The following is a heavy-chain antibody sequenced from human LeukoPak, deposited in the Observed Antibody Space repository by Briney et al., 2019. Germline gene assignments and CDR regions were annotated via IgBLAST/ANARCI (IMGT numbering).Heavy chain of an antibody. D-gene: IGHD5-24*01. CDR3: ARAATIFDY. CDR1: GFTFSSYE. Sequence: GGSLRLSCAVSGFTFSSYEMHGVRQAPGKGLEWVLYISSSGSTIYYADSVKGRFTISRDNAKNTLYLQMNSLRAEDTAVYYCARAATIFDYWGQGTLVTVSS. CDR2: ISSSGSTI. V-gene: IGHV3-48*03. J-gene: IGHJ4*02.